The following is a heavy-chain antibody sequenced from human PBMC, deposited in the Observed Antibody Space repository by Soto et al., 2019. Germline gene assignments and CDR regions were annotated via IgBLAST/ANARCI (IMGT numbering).Heavy chain of an antibody. CDR2: ISSSTTYA. V-gene: IGHV3-11*03. J-gene: IGHJ4*02. CDR3: ATNQGYSGFKGPDY. CDR1: GFAFSDYY. Sequence: GGSLRLSCAASGFAFSDYYMSWIRQAPGKGLEWVSYISSSTTYANYADSVKGRFTISRDNAKNLLFLQMNSLRAEDTAVYYCATNQGYSGFKGPDYWGQGTRVTVSS. D-gene: IGHD5-12*01.